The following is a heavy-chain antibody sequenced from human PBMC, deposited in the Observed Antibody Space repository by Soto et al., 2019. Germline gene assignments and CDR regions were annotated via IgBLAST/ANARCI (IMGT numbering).Heavy chain of an antibody. CDR1: GDTFSSYA. J-gene: IGHJ5*02. V-gene: IGHV1-69*13. D-gene: IGHD3-10*01. CDR2: IIPIFGTA. Sequence: SVKVSCKASGDTFSSYAISWVRQAPGQGLEWMGGIIPIFGTANYAQKFQGRVTITADESTSTAYMELSSLRSEDTAVYYCAPDPHYYGSGSYYNWFDPWGQGTLVTVSS. CDR3: APDPHYYGSGSYYNWFDP.